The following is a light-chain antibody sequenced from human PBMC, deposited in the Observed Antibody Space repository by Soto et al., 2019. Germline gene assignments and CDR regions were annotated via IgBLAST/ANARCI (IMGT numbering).Light chain of an antibody. CDR3: QQLNSFPLT. V-gene: IGKV1-12*01. J-gene: IGKJ5*01. Sequence: DIQMTQSPSSVSASVGDRVTITCRASQGIYSWIAWYQQKPGRAPKLLIYAASSLQRGVPVRLSGAGSGTDFILTISSLQPEDVATYYCQQLNSFPLTFGQGTRLEIK. CDR2: AAS. CDR1: QGIYSW.